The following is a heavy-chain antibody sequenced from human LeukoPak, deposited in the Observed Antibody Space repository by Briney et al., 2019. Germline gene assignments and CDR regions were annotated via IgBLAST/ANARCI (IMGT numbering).Heavy chain of an antibody. CDR1: GYTFTNYG. Sequence: ASVKVSCKASGYTFTNYGISWVRQAPGQGLEWMGWISGYNANTNYVQKFQGRVTMTTDTSTHTAYMELRSLRSDDTAVYYCARGSHRLYDYVWGTYESKDYWSQGTLVTVSS. J-gene: IGHJ4*02. V-gene: IGHV1-18*01. CDR2: ISGYNANT. CDR3: ARGSHRLYDYVWGTYESKDY. D-gene: IGHD3-16*01.